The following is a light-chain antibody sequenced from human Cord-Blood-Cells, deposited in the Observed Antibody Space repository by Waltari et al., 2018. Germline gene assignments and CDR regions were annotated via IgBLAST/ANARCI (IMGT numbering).Light chain of an antibody. CDR2: KAS. CDR3: QQYNSYSET. Sequence: DIQMTQSPSTLSASVGDRVTIPCRASQSISSWLAWYQQKPGKAPTLLIYKASSLESGVPSRFSGSGSGTEFTLTISSLQPDDFATYYCQQYNSYSETFGQGTKVEIK. CDR1: QSISSW. J-gene: IGKJ1*01. V-gene: IGKV1-5*03.